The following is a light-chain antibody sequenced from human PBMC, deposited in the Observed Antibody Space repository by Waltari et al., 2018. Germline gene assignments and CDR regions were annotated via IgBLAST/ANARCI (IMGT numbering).Light chain of an antibody. J-gene: IGKJ1*01. CDR2: GAS. Sequence: EIVLTQSPGTLSLSPGERVTLSCRASQTVANTYLAWYQHQPGQAPRLLVSGASSRAPVTPDRFSGSGSGTDFTLTINSLEPEDVAVYYCQKYGSSPPWAFGQGTKVEIK. V-gene: IGKV3-20*01. CDR3: QKYGSSPPWA. CDR1: QTVANTY.